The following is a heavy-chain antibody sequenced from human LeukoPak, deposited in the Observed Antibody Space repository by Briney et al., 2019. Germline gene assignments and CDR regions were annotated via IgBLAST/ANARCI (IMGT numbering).Heavy chain of an antibody. D-gene: IGHD6-25*01. V-gene: IGHV4-34*01. CDR2: INHSGST. J-gene: IGHJ4*02. CDR1: GGSFSGYY. Sequence: SETLSLTCAVYGGSFSGYYRSWIRQPPGKGLEWIGEINHSGSTNYNPSLKSRVTISVDTSKNQFSLKLSSVTAADTAVYYCAREEPSGDYWGQGTLVTVSS. CDR3: AREEPSGDY.